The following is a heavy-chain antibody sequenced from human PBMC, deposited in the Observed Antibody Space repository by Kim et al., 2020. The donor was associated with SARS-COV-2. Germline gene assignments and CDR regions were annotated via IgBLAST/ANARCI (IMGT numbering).Heavy chain of an antibody. D-gene: IGHD3-9*01. Sequence: ASVKVSCKASGYTFTSYDINWVRQATGQGLEWMGWMNPNSGNTGYAQKFQGRVTMTRNTSISTAYMELSSLRSEDTAVYYCARGPPPYYDILTGYYYYYYGMDVWGQGTTVTVSS. V-gene: IGHV1-8*01. CDR1: GYTFTSYD. CDR2: MNPNSGNT. CDR3: ARGPPPYYDILTGYYYYYYGMDV. J-gene: IGHJ6*02.